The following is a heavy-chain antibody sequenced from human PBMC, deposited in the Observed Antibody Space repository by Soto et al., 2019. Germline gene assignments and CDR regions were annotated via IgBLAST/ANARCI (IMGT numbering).Heavy chain of an antibody. CDR1: GGSISSSHW. Sequence: SETLSLTCAVSGGSISSSHWWGWVRQPPGKGLEWIGNIYYTGNTYYNPSLKSRVTISVDTSKNHFSLRVSSVTATDTAVYYCARHAYGDYRHLTYWGQGMLVTVSS. CDR2: IYYTGNT. CDR3: ARHAYGDYRHLTY. D-gene: IGHD4-17*01. V-gene: IGHV4-39*02. J-gene: IGHJ4*02.